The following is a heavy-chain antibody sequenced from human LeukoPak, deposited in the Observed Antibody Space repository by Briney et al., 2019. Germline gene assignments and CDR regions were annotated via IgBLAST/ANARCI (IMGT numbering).Heavy chain of an antibody. J-gene: IGHJ4*02. D-gene: IGHD7-27*01. CDR3: ARDKWGVTPDFDY. CDR2: ISAYNGNT. Sequence: ASVKVSCKASGYTFTSYGISWVRQAPGQGLEWMGWISAYNGNTNYAQKLQGRVTMTTDTSTSTAYKELRSLRSDDTAVYYCARDKWGVTPDFDYWGQGTLVTVSS. CDR1: GYTFTSYG. V-gene: IGHV1-18*01.